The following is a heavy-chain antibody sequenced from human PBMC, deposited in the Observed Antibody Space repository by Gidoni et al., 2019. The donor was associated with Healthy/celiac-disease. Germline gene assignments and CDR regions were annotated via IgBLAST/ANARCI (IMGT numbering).Heavy chain of an antibody. CDR3: AKDFTRFNPLYSSGSYLFDY. CDR2: ISGRGGST. CDR1: GFTCSSSA. Sequence: EVQLLEAGGGLVQPGGSLRLSCAASGFTCSSSAMSCVRQAPGKGLEWFSAISGRGGSTYFTDAVKGRFTTSRDNSKNTLYLHMNSLRAEDTAVYYCAKDFTRFNPLYSSGSYLFDYFVQGTLVTVSS. J-gene: IGHJ4*02. V-gene: IGHV3-23*01. D-gene: IGHD3-10*01.